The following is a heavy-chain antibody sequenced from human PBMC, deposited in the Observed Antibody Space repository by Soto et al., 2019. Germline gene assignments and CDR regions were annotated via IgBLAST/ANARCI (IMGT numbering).Heavy chain of an antibody. V-gene: IGHV2-5*02. CDR1: GFSLSADGVG. J-gene: IGHJ3*01. CDR2: IYWDDDQ. D-gene: IGHD2-2*01. Sequence: QITLKESGPTLVKPTQTLTLTCTFSGFSLSADGVGVGWIRQPPGKALEWLALIYWDDDQRYSPSLKTRLTITQDPSKNPVVLTMTNMDPVDTATYYCAHAYGGTSWPNDAFDVWGQGTVVTVSS. CDR3: AHAYGGTSWPNDAFDV.